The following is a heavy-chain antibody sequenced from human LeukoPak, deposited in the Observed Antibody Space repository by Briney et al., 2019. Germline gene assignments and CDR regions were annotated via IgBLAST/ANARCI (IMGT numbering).Heavy chain of an antibody. CDR2: ISSSSSTI. D-gene: IGHD1-26*01. J-gene: IGHJ4*02. CDR3: ARDLSGSYSPSFDY. Sequence: GGSLRLSCAASGFTFSSYSMNWVRQAPGEGLEWVSYISSSSSTIYYADSVKGRFTISRDNAKNSLYLQMNSLRAEDTAVYYCARDLSGSYSPSFDYWGQGTLVTVSS. V-gene: IGHV3-48*04. CDR1: GFTFSSYS.